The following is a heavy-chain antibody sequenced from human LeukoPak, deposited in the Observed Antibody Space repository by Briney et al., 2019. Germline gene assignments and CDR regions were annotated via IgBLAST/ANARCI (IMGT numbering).Heavy chain of an antibody. CDR3: ARHAFYYGSGSWANYFDY. Sequence: PSETLSLTCTVSGGSISSYYWSWIRQPAGKGLEWIGRIYTSGSTNYNPSLKSRVTISVDTSKNQFSLKLSSVTAADTAVYYCARHAFYYGSGSWANYFDYWGQGTLVTVSS. CDR1: GGSISSYY. D-gene: IGHD3-10*01. CDR2: IYTSGST. J-gene: IGHJ4*02. V-gene: IGHV4-4*07.